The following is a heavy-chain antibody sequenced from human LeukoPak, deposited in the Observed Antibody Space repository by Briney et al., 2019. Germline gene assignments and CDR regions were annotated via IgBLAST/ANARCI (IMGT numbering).Heavy chain of an antibody. Sequence: PGGSLRLSCAASGFTFSSYSMNWARQAPGKGLEWVSSISSSSSYIYYADSVKARFTISRANAKNSLYLQMNSLRAEDTAVYYCARADSYGSFDYWGQGTLVTVSS. CDR1: GFTFSSYS. CDR2: ISSSSSYI. CDR3: ARADSYGSFDY. J-gene: IGHJ4*02. V-gene: IGHV3-21*01. D-gene: IGHD5-18*01.